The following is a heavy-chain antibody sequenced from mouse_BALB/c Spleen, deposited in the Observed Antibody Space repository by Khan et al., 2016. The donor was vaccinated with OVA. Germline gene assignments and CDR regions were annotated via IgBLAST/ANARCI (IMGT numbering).Heavy chain of an antibody. CDR1: GFTFSAYS. Sequence: EVELVESGGDLVKPGGSLKLSCAASGFTFSAYSMSWVRQTPDKRLEWVATISSGADYTYYPDGVKGRFTISRDNAKNTLYLQMSSLKSEDTAMDYCESHLTGSFAYWGQGTLVTVSA. V-gene: IGHV5-6*01. CDR2: ISSGADYT. J-gene: IGHJ3*01. CDR3: ESHLTGSFAY. D-gene: IGHD4-1*01.